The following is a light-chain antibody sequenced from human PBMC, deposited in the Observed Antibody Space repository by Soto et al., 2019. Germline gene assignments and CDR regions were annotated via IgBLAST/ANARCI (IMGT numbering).Light chain of an antibody. CDR3: CSYAGDLAL. CDR2: DVS. J-gene: IGLJ2*01. Sequence: QSVLTQPRSVSGSPGQSVTISCTGTSSDVGGYDFVSWYQQHPGKAPKLMISDVSKRPPGVPDRFSGSKSGNTASLTISGLQAEDEADYYCCSYAGDLALFGGGTKLTVL. CDR1: SSDVGGYDF. V-gene: IGLV2-11*01.